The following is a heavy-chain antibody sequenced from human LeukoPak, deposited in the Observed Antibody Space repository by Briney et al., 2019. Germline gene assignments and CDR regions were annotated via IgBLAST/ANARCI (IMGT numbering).Heavy chain of an antibody. CDR3: AKDAAGTRIPFDL. CDR2: IYGSGVSI. V-gene: IGHV3-23*01. J-gene: IGHJ5*02. CDR1: GFTFKNYV. Sequence: GGSLRLSCVASGFTFKNYVMNWVRQAPGKGLEWLATIYGSGVSISYADSVKGRFTISRDNSNNTLYLQMNSLRAEDTALYYCAKDAAGTRIPFDLWGQGTLVTVSS. D-gene: IGHD4-17*01.